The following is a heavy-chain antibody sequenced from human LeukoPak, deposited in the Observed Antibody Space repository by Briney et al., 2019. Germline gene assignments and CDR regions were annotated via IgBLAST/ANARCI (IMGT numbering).Heavy chain of an antibody. J-gene: IGHJ4*02. Sequence: SQTLSLTCAISGDSVSSNRAASNCIRQSPSRGLEWLGRTYYRSKWYNDYAVSVKSRITINPDTSKNQFFLQLNSVTPEDTAIYYCARGSGSLYKLDYWGQGTLVTVSS. CDR3: ARGSGSLYKLDY. CDR1: GDSVSSNRAA. V-gene: IGHV6-1*01. CDR2: TYYRSKWYN. D-gene: IGHD1-26*01.